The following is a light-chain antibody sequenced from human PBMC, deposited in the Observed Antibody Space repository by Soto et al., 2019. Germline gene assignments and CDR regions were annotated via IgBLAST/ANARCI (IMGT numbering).Light chain of an antibody. CDR3: QQGDSFPLT. V-gene: IGKV1-12*01. J-gene: IGKJ4*01. CDR1: QDISSW. Sequence: DIQMTQSPSSVSASVGDRVTITCRASQDISSWLAWFQQKPGEAPRLLIYAATSLHSGVPSRFSGSGSGTDFTLTISNLQPEDFATYFCQQGDSFPLTFGGGTKVEIK. CDR2: AAT.